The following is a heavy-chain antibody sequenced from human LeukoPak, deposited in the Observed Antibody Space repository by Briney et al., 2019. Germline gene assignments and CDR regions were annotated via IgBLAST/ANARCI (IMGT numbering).Heavy chain of an antibody. V-gene: IGHV4-39*01. D-gene: IGHD3-22*01. CDR3: ASGVVVITSRPFDY. J-gene: IGHJ4*02. Sequence: SETLSLTCTVSRGSISSSSYYWGWIRQPPGKGLEWIGNIYYSGSTYYNPSLKSRVTISVDTSKNQFSLKLSSVTAADTAVYYCASGVVVITSRPFDYWGQGTLVTVSS. CDR1: RGSISSSSYY. CDR2: IYYSGST.